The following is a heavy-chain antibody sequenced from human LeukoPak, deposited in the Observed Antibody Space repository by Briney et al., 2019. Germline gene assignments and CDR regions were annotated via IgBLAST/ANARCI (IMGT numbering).Heavy chain of an antibody. Sequence: KSGGSLRLSCAASGFTFSSYSMNWVRQAPGKGLEWVSSISSSSTYIYHADSVKGRFTISRDNAKNSLSLQMSSLRAEDTAVYYCARGLAVAGTSYYFDSWGQGTLVSVSS. CDR3: ARGLAVAGTSYYFDS. J-gene: IGHJ4*02. CDR2: ISSSSTYI. V-gene: IGHV3-21*01. D-gene: IGHD6-19*01. CDR1: GFTFSSYS.